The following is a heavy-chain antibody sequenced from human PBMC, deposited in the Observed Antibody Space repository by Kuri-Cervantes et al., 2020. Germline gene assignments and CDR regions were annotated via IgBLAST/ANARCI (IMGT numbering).Heavy chain of an antibody. D-gene: IGHD2-15*01. Sequence: GESLKISCAASGFTFSIYSMNWVRQAPGKGLEWVSLISRTGTYTHYSDSLKGRFAISRDNAKSSLCLQMNSLRAGDTPVYYCARVSAVVVAAPAYYMDVWGKGTTVTVSS. CDR2: ISRTGTYT. CDR1: GFTFSIYS. V-gene: IGHV3-21*03. J-gene: IGHJ6*03. CDR3: ARVSAVVVAAPAYYMDV.